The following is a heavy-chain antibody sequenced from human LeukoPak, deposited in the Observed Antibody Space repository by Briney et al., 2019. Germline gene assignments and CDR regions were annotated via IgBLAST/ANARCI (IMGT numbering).Heavy chain of an antibody. J-gene: IGHJ4*02. CDR3: ARSPSITMVRGGLDYFDY. CDR2: INPNSGGT. CDR1: GYTFTSYA. D-gene: IGHD3-10*01. Sequence: ASVKVSCKASGYTFTSYAMNWVRQAPGQGLEWMGWINPNSGGTNYAQKFQGWVTMTRDTSISTAYMELSRLRSDDTAVYYCARSPSITMVRGGLDYFDYWGQGTLVTVSS. V-gene: IGHV1-2*04.